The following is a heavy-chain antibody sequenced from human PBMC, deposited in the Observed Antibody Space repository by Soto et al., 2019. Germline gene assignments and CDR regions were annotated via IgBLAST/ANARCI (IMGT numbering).Heavy chain of an antibody. CDR1: GFTVSSNY. Sequence: EVQLVESGGGLVQPRGSLRLSCAASGFTVSSNYMSWVRQAPGKGLEWVSVIYSGGSTYYADSVKGRFTISRHNSKNTLYLQMNSLRAEDTAVYYCARGDQNYDFWNQYYYYMDVWGKGTTVTVSS. V-gene: IGHV3-53*04. CDR3: ARGDQNYDFWNQYYYYMDV. J-gene: IGHJ6*03. D-gene: IGHD3-3*01. CDR2: IYSGGST.